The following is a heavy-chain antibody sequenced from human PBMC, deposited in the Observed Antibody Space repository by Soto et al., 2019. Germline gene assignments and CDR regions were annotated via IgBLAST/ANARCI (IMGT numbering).Heavy chain of an antibody. V-gene: IGHV4-34*01. CDR3: ARGGGGVVVVAATRLSWFDP. CDR2: INHSGST. D-gene: IGHD2-15*01. CDR1: GGSFSGYY. Sequence: QVQLQQWDAGLLKPSETLSLTCAVYGGSFSGYYWSWIRQPPGKGLEWIGEINHSGSTNYNPSLKSRVTISVDTSKNQFSLKLSSVTAADTAVYYCARGGGGVVVVAATRLSWFDPWGQGTLVTVSS. J-gene: IGHJ5*02.